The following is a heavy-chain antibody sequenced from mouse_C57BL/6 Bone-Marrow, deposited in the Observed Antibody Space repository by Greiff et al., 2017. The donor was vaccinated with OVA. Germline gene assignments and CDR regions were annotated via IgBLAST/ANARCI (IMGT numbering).Heavy chain of an antibody. CDR2: FHPYNDDT. V-gene: IGHV1-47*01. Sequence: QVQLKQSGAELVKPGASVKMSCKASGYTFTTYPIEWMKQNHGKSLEWIGNFHPYNDDTKYNEKLKGKATLTVEKSSSTVYLELSRLTSDDSAVYYCARGDYYGSLYWYFDVWGTGTTVTVSS. J-gene: IGHJ1*03. CDR3: ARGDYYGSLYWYFDV. D-gene: IGHD1-1*01. CDR1: GYTFTTYP.